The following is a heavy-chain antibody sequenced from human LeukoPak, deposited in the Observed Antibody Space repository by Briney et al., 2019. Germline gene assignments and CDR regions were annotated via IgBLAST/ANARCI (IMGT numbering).Heavy chain of an antibody. D-gene: IGHD6-19*01. CDR3: ARIGGSGWPRGKLDY. J-gene: IGHJ4*02. V-gene: IGHV4-61*02. CDR1: GGSISSSSYY. CDR2: IYTSGST. Sequence: SETLSLTCTVSGGSISSSSYYGSWIRQPAGKGLEWIGRIYTSGSTNYNPSLKSRVTISVDTSKNQFSLNLSSVTAADTAVYYCARIGGSGWPRGKLDYWGQGTLVTVSS.